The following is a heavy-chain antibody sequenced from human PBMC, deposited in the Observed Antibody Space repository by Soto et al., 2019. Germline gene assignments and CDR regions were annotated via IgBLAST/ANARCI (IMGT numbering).Heavy chain of an antibody. CDR3: VREDLCTTGACLLLRRKTNYFDY. D-gene: IGHD2-8*01. Sequence: GGSLRLSCTASGFSFSDYYMSWIRQAPGKGLEWISYISHSRDSFYYADSVKGRFTVSRDNTKNSLFLQMDRLRAEDTAVYYCVREDLCTTGACLLLRRKTNYFDYWGPGTQVTVSS. CDR2: ISHSRDSF. J-gene: IGHJ4*02. CDR1: GFSFSDYY. V-gene: IGHV3-11*01.